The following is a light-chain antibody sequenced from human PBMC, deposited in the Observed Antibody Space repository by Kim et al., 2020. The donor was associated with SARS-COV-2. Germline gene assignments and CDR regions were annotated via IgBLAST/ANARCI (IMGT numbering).Light chain of an antibody. CDR3: HQDGSSPWS. CDR2: DAS. V-gene: IGKV1-5*01. J-gene: IGKJ1*01. CDR1: QSVSHY. Sequence: DIQMTQSPSTLSASVGDRVTITCRASQSVSHYLAWYQHKPGKAPKLLVYDASSLEGGVPSRFSGSGSGTELTLTITSLQPDDFATCYCHQDGSSPWSFGQGTKVDIK.